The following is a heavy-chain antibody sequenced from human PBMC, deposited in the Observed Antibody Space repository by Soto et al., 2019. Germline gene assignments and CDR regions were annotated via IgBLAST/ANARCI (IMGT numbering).Heavy chain of an antibody. CDR3: ARGHTRYSVTAWPPFDH. Sequence: SETLSLTCTVSGGSFTNFYWGWVRQPPGKGLEWIAYIDHSGSTKYNPSLKSRVTISLDTSKNQFSLKLTSVTAADTAFYYCARGHTRYSVTAWPPFDHWGLGTLVTVSS. V-gene: IGHV4-59*01. CDR2: IDHSGST. J-gene: IGHJ4*02. D-gene: IGHD5-12*01. CDR1: GGSFTNFY.